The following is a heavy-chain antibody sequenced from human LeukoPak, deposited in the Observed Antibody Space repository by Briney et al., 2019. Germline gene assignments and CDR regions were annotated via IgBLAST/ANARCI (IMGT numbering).Heavy chain of an antibody. CDR3: ARDAHQQWQVLGVFSYGMDV. Sequence: ASVKVSCKASGYTFTSYGISWVRQAPGQGLEWMGWISAYNGNTNYAQKLQGRVTMTTDTSTSTAYMELRSLRSDDTAVYYCARDAHQQWQVLGVFSYGMDVWGQGTTVTVSS. J-gene: IGHJ6*02. CDR1: GYTFTSYG. D-gene: IGHD6-19*01. CDR2: ISAYNGNT. V-gene: IGHV1-18*01.